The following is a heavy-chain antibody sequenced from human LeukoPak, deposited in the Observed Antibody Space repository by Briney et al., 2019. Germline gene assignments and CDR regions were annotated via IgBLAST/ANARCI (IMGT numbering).Heavy chain of an antibody. CDR2: IYYSGST. V-gene: IGHV4-59*11. Sequence: SETLSLTCTVSGGSISSHYWSWIRQPPGKGLEWNGYIYYSGSTNYNPSLKSRVTISVDTSKNQFSLKLSSVTAADTAVYYCARCTTYSSSWLGMYMDVWGKGTTVTVSS. J-gene: IGHJ6*03. CDR1: GGSISSHY. D-gene: IGHD6-13*01. CDR3: ARCTTYSSSWLGMYMDV.